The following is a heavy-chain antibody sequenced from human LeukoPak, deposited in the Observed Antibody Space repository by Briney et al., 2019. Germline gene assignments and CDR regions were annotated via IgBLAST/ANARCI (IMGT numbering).Heavy chain of an antibody. J-gene: IGHJ3*02. CDR2: INYSGST. V-gene: IGHV4-59*01. CDR3: AREGNAGI. Sequence: SETLSLTCTVSGGSISSYYWSWIRQPPGKGLEWIGYINYSGSTNYNPSLKSRVTISVDTSKNQFSLRLSSVTAADTAVYYCAREGNAGIWGQGTMVTVSS. D-gene: IGHD3-10*01. CDR1: GGSISSYY.